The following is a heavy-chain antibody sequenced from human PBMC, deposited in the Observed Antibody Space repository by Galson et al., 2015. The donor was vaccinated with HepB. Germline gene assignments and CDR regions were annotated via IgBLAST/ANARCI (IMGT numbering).Heavy chain of an antibody. Sequence: CAISGDSVSSKSAIWNWIRQSPSRGLEWLGRTYYRSKWYFHYADSVRGRITINPDTSKNQFSLQLNSVTPEDTAMYYCARLDPGGDSWLLNYFDYWGQGKLVTVSP. V-gene: IGHV6-1*01. D-gene: IGHD6-13*01. CDR3: ARLDPGGDSWLLNYFDY. CDR2: TYYRSKWYF. CDR1: GDSVSSKSAI. J-gene: IGHJ4*02.